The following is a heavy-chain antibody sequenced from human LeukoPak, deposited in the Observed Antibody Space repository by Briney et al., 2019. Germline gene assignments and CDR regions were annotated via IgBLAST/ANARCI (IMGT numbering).Heavy chain of an antibody. CDR3: ARALNSGGLIDY. CDR1: GYTFTSYY. CDR2: INPSGGST. D-gene: IGHD1-26*01. Sequence: GSVKVSCKASGYTFTSYYMHWVRQAPGQGLEWMGIINPSGGSTSYAQKFQGRVTMTRDTSTSTVYMELSSLRSEDTAVYYCARALNSGGLIDYWGQGTLVTVSS. V-gene: IGHV1-46*01. J-gene: IGHJ4*02.